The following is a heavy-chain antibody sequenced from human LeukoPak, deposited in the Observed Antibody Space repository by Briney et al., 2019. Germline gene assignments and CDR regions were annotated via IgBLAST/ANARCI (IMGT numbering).Heavy chain of an antibody. V-gene: IGHV4-34*01. J-gene: IGHJ6*03. Sequence: SETLSLTCAVYGESLSGYYCSWIRQPPGKGLEWIGEINHSRTTNYNPSLKTRVTIPLDTSKNQFSLKLNSVTAADTAVYFCARTVYCSGGSCFLRYYYYMDVWGKGTTVTISS. CDR3: ARTVYCSGGSCFLRYYYYMDV. D-gene: IGHD2-15*01. CDR1: GESLSGYY. CDR2: INHSRTT.